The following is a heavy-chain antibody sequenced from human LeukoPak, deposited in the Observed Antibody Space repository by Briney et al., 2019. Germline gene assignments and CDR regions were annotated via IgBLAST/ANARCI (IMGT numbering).Heavy chain of an antibody. V-gene: IGHV3-53*01. J-gene: IGHJ4*02. Sequence: GGSLRLSCAASGFTVNNNYMSWVRQAPGKGLEWVSVIYSGDLTYYADSVKGRFTISRDNSKNTLYLQVNSLRAEDTAVYYCARGSGYNYGFPDYWGQGTLVTVSS. CDR1: GFTVNNNY. CDR2: IYSGDLT. CDR3: ARGSGYNYGFPDY. D-gene: IGHD5-18*01.